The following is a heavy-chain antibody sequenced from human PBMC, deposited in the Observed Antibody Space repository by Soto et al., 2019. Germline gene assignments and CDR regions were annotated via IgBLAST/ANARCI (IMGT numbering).Heavy chain of an antibody. CDR1: GYTFSNYG. Sequence: QVQLVQSGGEVKRPGASVKVSCKTSGYTFSNYGITWVRQAPGQPLEWLGWISLYSDGANYAQKFQGRVSMPTDTCTTTAYMELSSLRSDDTAVYYCARVVPGDEDWFGPWGQGTLVAVS. CDR3: ARVVPGDEDWFGP. D-gene: IGHD2-2*01. V-gene: IGHV1-18*01. CDR2: ISLYSDGA. J-gene: IGHJ5*02.